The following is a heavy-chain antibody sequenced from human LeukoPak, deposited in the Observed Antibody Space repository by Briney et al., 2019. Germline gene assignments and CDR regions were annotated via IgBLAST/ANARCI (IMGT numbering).Heavy chain of an antibody. CDR2: IYYSGST. V-gene: IGHV4-59*08. D-gene: IGHD3-22*01. J-gene: IGHJ4*02. Sequence: SETLSLTCTVSGGSISSYYWSWIRQPPGKGLEWIGYIYYSGSTNYNPSLKSRVTISVDTSKNQFSLKLSSVTAADTAVYYCARYPHYYDSSGYVDYWGQGTLVTVSS. CDR1: GGSISSYY. CDR3: ARYPHYYDSSGYVDY.